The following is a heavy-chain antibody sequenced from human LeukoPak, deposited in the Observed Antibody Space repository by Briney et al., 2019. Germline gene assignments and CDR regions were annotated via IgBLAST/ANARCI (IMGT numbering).Heavy chain of an antibody. CDR3: ARGWYDILTGLGPFDY. D-gene: IGHD3-9*01. CDR2: INPNSGGT. J-gene: IGHJ4*02. Sequence: ASVKVSCKASGYTFTAFYMHWVRQAPGQGLEWMGWINPNSGGTNYAQKFQGWVTMTRDTSISTAYMELSRLRSDDTAVYYCARGWYDILTGLGPFDYWGQGTLVTVSS. CDR1: GYTFTAFY. V-gene: IGHV1-2*04.